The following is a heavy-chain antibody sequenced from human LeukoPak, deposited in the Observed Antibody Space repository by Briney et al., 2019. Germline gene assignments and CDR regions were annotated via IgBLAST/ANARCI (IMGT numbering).Heavy chain of an antibody. Sequence: GGSLRLSCAASGFTFSSYGIHWVRQAPGKGLEWVAFIRYDGSNKYHADSVKGRFTISRDNSKNTLFLQMNSLRVEDTAVYYCARGLIAAAGTPAGYWGQGTLVTVSS. CDR1: GFTFSSYG. V-gene: IGHV3-30*02. D-gene: IGHD6-13*01. CDR3: ARGLIAAAGTPAGY. CDR2: IRYDGSNK. J-gene: IGHJ4*02.